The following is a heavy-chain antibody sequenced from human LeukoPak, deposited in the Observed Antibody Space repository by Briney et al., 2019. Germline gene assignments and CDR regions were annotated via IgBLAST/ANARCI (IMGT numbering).Heavy chain of an antibody. CDR1: GFTFSSYA. CDR3: AKSMTLQWRGFFDL. CDR2: ISGSGANT. D-gene: IGHD6-19*01. Sequence: GSLRLYCAASGFTFSSYAMSWVRQAPGKGLEWVSGISGSGANTYYADSVRGRFTISRDNSKNTLYLQKNSLRADDTAIYYCAKSMTLQWRGFFDLWGRGTHVTVSS. V-gene: IGHV3-23*01. J-gene: IGHJ2*01.